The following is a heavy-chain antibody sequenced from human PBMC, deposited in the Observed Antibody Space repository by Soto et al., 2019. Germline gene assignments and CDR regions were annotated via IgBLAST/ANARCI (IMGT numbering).Heavy chain of an antibody. CDR3: AKSASPAGYHEYYFEY. CDR2: INDLGRST. Sequence: EVQLLESGGGLVQPGGSLRLSCTASAFTFSRYAMSWVRQAPGKGLEWVSTINDLGRSTFYSDAVKGRFTISRDNSRNTLYLQMNSLRVDDTAEYYCAKSASPAGYHEYYFEYWGQGTLVTVSS. CDR1: AFTFSRYA. D-gene: IGHD3-9*01. J-gene: IGHJ4*02. V-gene: IGHV3-23*01.